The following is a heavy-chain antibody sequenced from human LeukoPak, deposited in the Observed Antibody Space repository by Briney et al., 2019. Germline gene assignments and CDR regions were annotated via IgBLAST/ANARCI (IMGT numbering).Heavy chain of an antibody. CDR1: GFTFSSYG. CDR2: IQYDRSNQ. Sequence: GGSLRLSCAASGFTFSSYGMHWVRQAPGKGLEWVAYIQYDRSNQQYAGSVKGRFSISRDNSKNTLSLQMNSLRAEDTAVYYCAKDEGYCSGGSCYEAFDIWGQGTMVTVSS. D-gene: IGHD2-15*01. J-gene: IGHJ3*02. V-gene: IGHV3-30*02. CDR3: AKDEGYCSGGSCYEAFDI.